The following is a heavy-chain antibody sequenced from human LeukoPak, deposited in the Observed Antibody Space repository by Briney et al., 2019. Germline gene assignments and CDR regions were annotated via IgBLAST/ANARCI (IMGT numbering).Heavy chain of an antibody. V-gene: IGHV3-30*13. Sequence: GGSLRLSCEAPGFTFTKFWMSWVRQAPGKGLEWVAVIPYDGSNKYYADSVKGRFTISRENSKNRLYLQMNSLRAEDTAVCYCARAEGYGGELDSWGQGTLVTVSS. CDR2: IPYDGSNK. CDR1: GFTFTKFW. D-gene: IGHD4-23*01. CDR3: ARAEGYGGELDS. J-gene: IGHJ4*02.